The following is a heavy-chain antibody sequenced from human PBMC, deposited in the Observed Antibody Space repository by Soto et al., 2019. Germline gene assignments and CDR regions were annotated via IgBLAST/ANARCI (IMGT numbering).Heavy chain of an antibody. V-gene: IGHV1-3*01. Sequence: QVHLVQSGAEVKNPGASVKLYCKASGYTFSHYGIHWVRQAPGQRLEWMGWINAGNGNTKYSGKLQGRVTMTRDTSASTAYMELSSLRSEDTAVYFCARSGYSSGWYHWYFDFWGRGTLVTVSS. CDR3: ARSGYSSGWYHWYFDF. D-gene: IGHD6-13*01. J-gene: IGHJ2*01. CDR1: GYTFSHYG. CDR2: INAGNGNT.